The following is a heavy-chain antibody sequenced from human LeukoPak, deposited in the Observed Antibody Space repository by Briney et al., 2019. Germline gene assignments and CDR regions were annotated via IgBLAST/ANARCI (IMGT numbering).Heavy chain of an antibody. CDR1: GFTFSSFT. V-gene: IGHV3-30-3*01. CDR2: ISYDGTNE. Sequence: GGSLRLSCAASGFTFSSFTMHWVRQAPGKGLEWVAVISYDGTNEYYADSVKGRFTISRDNSKNTLYLQMNSLRGEDTAVYYCARDPKGYCTGGTCYQGWFDPWGQGTLVTVSS. CDR3: ARDPKGYCTGGTCYQGWFDP. D-gene: IGHD2-15*01. J-gene: IGHJ5*02.